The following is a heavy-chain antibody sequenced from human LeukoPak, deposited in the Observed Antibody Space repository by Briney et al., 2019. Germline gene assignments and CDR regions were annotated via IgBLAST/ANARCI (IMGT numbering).Heavy chain of an antibody. J-gene: IGHJ6*03. Sequence: KPGGSLRLSCAASGFTFSNYGMNWVRQAPGKGLEWVSAIIASGSTTYYADSVKGRFTISRDNSKNTLYLQMNSLRAEDTAVYYCTKGGGILTGYRLGHYYMDVWGKGTTVTISS. CDR3: TKGGGILTGYRLGHYYMDV. D-gene: IGHD3-9*01. CDR2: IIASGSTT. CDR1: GFTFSNYG. V-gene: IGHV3-23*01.